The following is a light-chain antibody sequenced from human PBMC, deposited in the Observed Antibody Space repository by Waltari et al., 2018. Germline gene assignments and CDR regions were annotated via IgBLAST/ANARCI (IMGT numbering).Light chain of an antibody. CDR1: QDITGW. V-gene: IGKV1-12*01. CDR2: SVS. J-gene: IGKJ4*01. Sequence: DIQMTQSPSSVSASVGDRVTITCRASQDITGWLAWYQQKPGKGPKMLIYSVSTLQSGVPTRFSGIGSGTKFTLTIASLQSEDSGTYYCQQATSFPPTFGGGTKVE. CDR3: QQATSFPPT.